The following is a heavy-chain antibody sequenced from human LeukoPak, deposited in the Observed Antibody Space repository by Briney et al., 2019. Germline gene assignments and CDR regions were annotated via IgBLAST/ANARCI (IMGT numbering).Heavy chain of an antibody. CDR1: GFTFSSYA. CDR3: AKDTGYDFWSGYSMGGNWFDP. J-gene: IGHJ5*02. CDR2: ISGSGGST. D-gene: IGHD3-3*01. Sequence: PGGSLRLSCAASGFTFSSYAMSWVRQAPGKGLEWVSAISGSGGSTYYADSVKGRFTISRDNSKNTLYLQMNSLRAEDTAVYYCAKDTGYDFWSGYSMGGNWFDPWGRGTLVTVSS. V-gene: IGHV3-23*01.